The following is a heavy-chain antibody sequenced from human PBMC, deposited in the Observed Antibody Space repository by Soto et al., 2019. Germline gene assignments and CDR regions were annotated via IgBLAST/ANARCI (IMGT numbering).Heavy chain of an antibody. CDR3: ARSPYSSSGYYFDY. D-gene: IGHD6-13*01. CDR1: RFTFSSYA. V-gene: IGHV3-30-3*01. CDR2: ISYDGSNK. Sequence: QVQLVESGGGVVQPGRSLRLSCAASRFTFSSYAMHWVRQAPGKGLEWVAVISYDGSNKYYADSVKGRFTISRDNSKNTLYLQMNSLRAEDTAVYYCARSPYSSSGYYFDYWGQGTLVTVSS. J-gene: IGHJ4*02.